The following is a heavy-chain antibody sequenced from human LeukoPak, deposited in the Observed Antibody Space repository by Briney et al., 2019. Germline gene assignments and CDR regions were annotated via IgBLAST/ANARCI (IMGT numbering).Heavy chain of an antibody. D-gene: IGHD1-26*01. CDR2: LSGSGVGT. CDR3: AKHVGATTTNFDD. Sequence: PGGSLRLSCSGSGFTFSNYAMSWVRQAPGKGLEWVSGLSGSGVGTDYADSVKGRFTISRDNSRNTMYLQMNSLRAEDTAVYYCAKHVGATTTNFDDWGQGTLLTVSS. CDR1: GFTFSNYA. V-gene: IGHV3-23*01. J-gene: IGHJ4*01.